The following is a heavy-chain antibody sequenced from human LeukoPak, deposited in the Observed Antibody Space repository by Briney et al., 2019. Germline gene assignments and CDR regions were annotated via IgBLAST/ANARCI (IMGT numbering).Heavy chain of an antibody. J-gene: IGHJ3*02. CDR3: ARDRNSGSSLDI. Sequence: ASVTVSCNASGYTFTGYYIHSGRQAPGQGLEWMGWIYPYSGDTNYAQNFQGRVTMTRDTSISTAYMELSSLKSDDTAVYYCARDRNSGSSLDIWGQGTMLTVSS. CDR1: GYTFTGYY. CDR2: IYPYSGDT. D-gene: IGHD6-6*01. V-gene: IGHV1-2*02.